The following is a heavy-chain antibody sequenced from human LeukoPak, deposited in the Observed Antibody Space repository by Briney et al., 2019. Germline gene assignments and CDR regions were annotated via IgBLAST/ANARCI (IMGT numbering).Heavy chain of an antibody. J-gene: IGHJ4*02. CDR2: IKSKSDGGTI. CDR1: GFTFSYAW. V-gene: IGHV3-15*01. Sequence: GGLLRPSCAAAGFTFSYAWMRWVRQAPRGGLGLVGRIKSKSDGGTIDYTAPVKGRLTISRDDSKNTVYLQLNSLKTEDTGIYYCTRYKYGSYYGSYYFDHWGQGTLVTVSS. D-gene: IGHD3-10*01. CDR3: TRYKYGSYYGSYYFDH.